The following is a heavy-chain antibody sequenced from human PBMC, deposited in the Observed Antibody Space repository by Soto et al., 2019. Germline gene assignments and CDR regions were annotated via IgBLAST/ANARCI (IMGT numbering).Heavy chain of an antibody. CDR1: RCTLTCYY. Sequence: AGVNVSCKACRCTLTCYYIHWVRQAPGPGLEWMGWINPKSGGTNYAQKFQGWVNMTRDTSISTAYMELSRLRSDDTAVCYCARDGYSSSTIDYYYYGMDVWGQGTTVTVSS. CDR3: ARDGYSSSTIDYYYYGMDV. CDR2: INPKSGGT. V-gene: IGHV1-2*04. D-gene: IGHD6-13*01. J-gene: IGHJ6*02.